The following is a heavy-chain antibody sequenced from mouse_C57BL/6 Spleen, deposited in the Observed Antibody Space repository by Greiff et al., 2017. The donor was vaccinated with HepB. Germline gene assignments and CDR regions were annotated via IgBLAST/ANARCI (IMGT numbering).Heavy chain of an antibody. J-gene: IGHJ1*03. Sequence: EVHLVESGGGLVKPGGSLKLSCAASGFTFSDYGMHWVRQAPEKGLEWVAYISSGSSTIYYADTVKGRFTISRDNAKNTLFLQMTSLRSEDTAMYYCARQGGSSYRYFDVWGTGTTVTVSS. CDR1: GFTFSDYG. D-gene: IGHD1-1*01. CDR3: ARQGGSSYRYFDV. CDR2: ISSGSSTI. V-gene: IGHV5-17*01.